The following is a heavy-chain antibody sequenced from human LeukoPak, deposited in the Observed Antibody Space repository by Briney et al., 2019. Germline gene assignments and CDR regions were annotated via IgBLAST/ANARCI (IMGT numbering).Heavy chain of an antibody. J-gene: IGHJ4*02. CDR2: INPNSGGT. CDR1: GYTFTGYY. V-gene: IGHV1-2*02. Sequence: ASVKVSCKAPGYTFTGYYMHWVRQAPGQGLEWMGWINPNSGGTNYAQKFQVRVTMTRDTSISTAYMELSRLRSDDTAVYYCARDSSITMVRGAATDYWGQGTLVTVSS. D-gene: IGHD3-10*01. CDR3: ARDSSITMVRGAATDY.